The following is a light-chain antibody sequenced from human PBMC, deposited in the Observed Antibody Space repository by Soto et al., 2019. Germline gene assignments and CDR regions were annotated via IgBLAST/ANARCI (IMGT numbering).Light chain of an antibody. J-gene: IGKJ1*01. Sequence: DIVMTQSPDSLAVSLGERATINCKSSQSVLYTSNNKNYLSWYQQKPGQPPKLLIYWASTRESGVPDRFSGSGSGTDFTLTIAGLQPDDFATYYCQHYKPYKTFGQGTKGDIK. CDR2: WAS. CDR3: QHYKPYKT. V-gene: IGKV4-1*01. CDR1: QSVLYTSNNKNY.